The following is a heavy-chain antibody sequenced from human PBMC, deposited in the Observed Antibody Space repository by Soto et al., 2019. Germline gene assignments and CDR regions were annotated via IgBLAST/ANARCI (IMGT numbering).Heavy chain of an antibody. Sequence: KTSETLSLTCAVYGGSFSGYYWSWIRQPPGKGLEWIGEINHSGSTNYNPSLKSRVTISVDTSKNQFSLKLSSVTAADTAVYYCARGSSSGWYGSYFDYWGQGTLVTVSS. V-gene: IGHV4-34*01. CDR3: ARGSSSGWYGSYFDY. CDR2: INHSGST. CDR1: GGSFSGYY. D-gene: IGHD6-19*01. J-gene: IGHJ4*02.